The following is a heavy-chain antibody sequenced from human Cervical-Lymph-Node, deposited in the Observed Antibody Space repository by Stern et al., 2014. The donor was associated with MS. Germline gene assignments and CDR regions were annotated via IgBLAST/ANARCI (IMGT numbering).Heavy chain of an antibody. CDR1: GFTFSSYA. CDR3: AKDVYDSSGYQFDY. J-gene: IGHJ4*02. D-gene: IGHD3-22*01. Sequence: VQLVQSGGGLVQPGGSLRLSCAASGFTFSSYAMNWVRQAPGKGLEWVSAISGSAGITYYADSVKGRFTISRDNAENTLYLQMNSLRAEDTAVYYCAKDVYDSSGYQFDYWGQGTLVTVSS. CDR2: ISGSAGIT. V-gene: IGHV3-23*04.